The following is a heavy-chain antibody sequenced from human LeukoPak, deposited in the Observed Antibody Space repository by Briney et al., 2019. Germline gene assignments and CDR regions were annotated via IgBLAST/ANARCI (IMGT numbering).Heavy chain of an antibody. Sequence: GGSLRLSCAASGFTFNNYWMSWVRQAPGKGLQWVANIKQDGSEKYYVDSVKGRFTISRDNAKNSLYVQMNSLRAEDTAVYYCARLRGLYSDTNRYQTALDCWGQGTLVTVSS. CDR1: GFTFNNYW. J-gene: IGHJ4*02. CDR2: IKQDGSEK. D-gene: IGHD1-26*01. V-gene: IGHV3-7*01. CDR3: ARLRGLYSDTNRYQTALDC.